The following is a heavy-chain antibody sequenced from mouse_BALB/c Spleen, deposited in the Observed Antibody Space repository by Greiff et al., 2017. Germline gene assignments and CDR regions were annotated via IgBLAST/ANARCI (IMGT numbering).Heavy chain of an antibody. CDR1: GFTFSSFG. Sequence: EVQRVESGGGLVQPGGSRKLSCAASGFTFSSFGMHWVRQAPEKGLEWVAYISSGSSTIYYADTVKGRFTISRDNPKNTLFLQMTSLRSEDTAMYYCARCLLGYAMDYWGQGTSVTVSS. CDR2: ISSGSSTI. V-gene: IGHV5-17*02. D-gene: IGHD2-1*01. CDR3: ARCLLGYAMDY. J-gene: IGHJ4*01.